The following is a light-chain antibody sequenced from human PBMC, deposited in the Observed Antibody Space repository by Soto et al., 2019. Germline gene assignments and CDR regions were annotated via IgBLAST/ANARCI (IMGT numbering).Light chain of an antibody. V-gene: IGKV3-15*01. J-gene: IGKJ1*01. CDR3: QQYGSSPRT. CDR2: DAS. Sequence: EIVMTQSPATLSVSPGERATLSCRASQSVSSNLAWYQQKPGQAPRLLIYDASTRATGIPAKFSGSGSGTEFTLTISSLEPEDFAVYYCQQYGSSPRTFGQGTKVDIK. CDR1: QSVSSN.